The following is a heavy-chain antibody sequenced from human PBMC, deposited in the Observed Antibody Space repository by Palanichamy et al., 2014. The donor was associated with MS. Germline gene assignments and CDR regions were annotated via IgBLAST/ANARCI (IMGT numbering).Heavy chain of an antibody. CDR3: ATDYWNDELGY. Sequence: QVHLVESGGGVVQPGGSLRLSCAASGFAFSSYSMHWVRQAPGKGLHWVTYISYDATNKYYADSVRGRFTVSRDNSRNTMFLQMNSLSAEDTAIYYCATDYWNDELGYWGQGTVVTVSS. V-gene: IGHV3-30*02. CDR1: GFAFSSYS. CDR2: ISYDATNK. J-gene: IGHJ4*02. D-gene: IGHD3-3*01.